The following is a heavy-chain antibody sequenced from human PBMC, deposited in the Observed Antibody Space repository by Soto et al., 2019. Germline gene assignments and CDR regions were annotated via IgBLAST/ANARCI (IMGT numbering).Heavy chain of an antibody. CDR1: GFTFTSSA. Sequence: QMQLVQSGPEVKKPGTSAKVSCKASGFTFTSSAVQWVRQARGQRLEWIGWIVVGSGNTNYAQKFQERVTITRDMSTSTAYMELSSLRSEDTAVYYCAAGYDFWSGYYWFDPWGQGTLVTVSS. V-gene: IGHV1-58*01. J-gene: IGHJ5*02. CDR2: IVVGSGNT. CDR3: AAGYDFWSGYYWFDP. D-gene: IGHD3-3*01.